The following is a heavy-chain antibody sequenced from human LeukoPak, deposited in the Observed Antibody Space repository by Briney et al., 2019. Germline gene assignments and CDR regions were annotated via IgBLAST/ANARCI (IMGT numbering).Heavy chain of an antibody. V-gene: IGHV3-48*04. Sequence: GGSLRLSCAASGFTFSTYSMNWVRQAPGKGLEWVSFIDSSTRTIFYADSVKGRFTISRDNAKNSLFLQMNSLRAEDTAVYYCARLMGSYLDYWGQGTLVTVSS. J-gene: IGHJ4*02. CDR3: ARLMGSYLDY. CDR1: GFTFSTYS. CDR2: IDSSTRTI. D-gene: IGHD3-10*01.